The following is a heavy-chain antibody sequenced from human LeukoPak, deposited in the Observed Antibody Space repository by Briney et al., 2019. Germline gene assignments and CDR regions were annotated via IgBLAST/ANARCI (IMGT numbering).Heavy chain of an antibody. Sequence: GASVKVSCKASGYTFTSYGISWVRQAPGQGLEWMGWISAYNGNTNYAQKLQGRVTMTTDTSTSTAYMELRSLRSEDTAVYYCAVAYSYGRDTFDIWGQGTMVTVSS. V-gene: IGHV1-18*01. CDR2: ISAYNGNT. CDR3: AVAYSYGRDTFDI. J-gene: IGHJ3*02. CDR1: GYTFTSYG. D-gene: IGHD5-18*01.